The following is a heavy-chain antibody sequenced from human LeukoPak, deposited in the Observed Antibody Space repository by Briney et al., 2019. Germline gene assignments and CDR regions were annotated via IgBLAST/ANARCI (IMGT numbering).Heavy chain of an antibody. CDR1: GFTFSSYW. CDR3: AREAVYYDGNFDY. D-gene: IGHD3-22*01. Sequence: PGGSLRPSCAASGFTFSSYWMSWVRQAPGKGLEWVANIKQDGSEKYYVDSVKGRFTISRDNAKNSLYLQMNSLRAEDTAVYYCAREAVYYDGNFDYWGQGTLVTVSS. J-gene: IGHJ4*02. V-gene: IGHV3-7*01. CDR2: IKQDGSEK.